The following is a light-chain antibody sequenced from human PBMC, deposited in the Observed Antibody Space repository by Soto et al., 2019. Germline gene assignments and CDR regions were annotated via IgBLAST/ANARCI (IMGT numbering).Light chain of an antibody. CDR2: EVS. Sequence: QSVLTQPASVSGSPGQSITMSCTGTSSDVGGYNYVSWYQQHPGKAPKVMIYEVSNRPSGVSNRFSGSKSGNTASLTISGLQAEDEADYYCSSYTGSSTLVFGAGTKVTVL. CDR1: SSDVGGYNY. V-gene: IGLV2-14*01. J-gene: IGLJ2*01. CDR3: SSYTGSSTLV.